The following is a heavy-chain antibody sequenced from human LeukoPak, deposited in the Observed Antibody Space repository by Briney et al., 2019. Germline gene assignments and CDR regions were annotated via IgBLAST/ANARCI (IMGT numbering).Heavy chain of an antibody. Sequence: PGESLKISCKGSGYTFNNNWIGWVRQLHGKGLEWLGVIYPVDSATRYSPSFQDQVTISVDKSINTAYLQWGSLKASDTAMYYCAREARSSSPMDYWGQGTLVTVSS. D-gene: IGHD3-10*01. V-gene: IGHV5-51*01. CDR3: AREARSSSPMDY. J-gene: IGHJ4*02. CDR2: IYPVDSAT. CDR1: GYTFNNNW.